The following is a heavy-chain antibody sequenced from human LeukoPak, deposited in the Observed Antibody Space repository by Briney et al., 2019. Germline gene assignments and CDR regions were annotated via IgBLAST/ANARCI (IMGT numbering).Heavy chain of an antibody. CDR1: GYTFTSYA. J-gene: IGHJ6*04. CDR3: ARSIVVVPAAPGDV. CDR2: INAGNGNT. Sequence: ASVKVSCKASGYTFTSYAMHWVRQAPGQRLEWMGWINAGNGNTKYSQKFQGRVTITRDTSASTAYMELSSLRSEDTAVYYCARSIVVVPAAPGDVWGKGTTVTVSS. V-gene: IGHV1-3*01. D-gene: IGHD2-2*01.